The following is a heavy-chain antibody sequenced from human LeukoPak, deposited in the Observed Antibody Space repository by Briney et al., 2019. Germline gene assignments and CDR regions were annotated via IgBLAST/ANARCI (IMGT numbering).Heavy chain of an antibody. V-gene: IGHV3-23*01. Sequence: PGGALRLSCAASGFTFSSYGRSRVRQAPGKGLEWVSAISGSGGSTYYADSARGRFTISRDNSKNTLYLQMTSLRAEDTAVYYCAKDGSGSYHPTYYSYYMDVWGKGTTVTISS. J-gene: IGHJ6*03. CDR2: ISGSGGST. CDR1: GFTFSSYG. CDR3: AKDGSGSYHPTYYSYYMDV. D-gene: IGHD3-10*01.